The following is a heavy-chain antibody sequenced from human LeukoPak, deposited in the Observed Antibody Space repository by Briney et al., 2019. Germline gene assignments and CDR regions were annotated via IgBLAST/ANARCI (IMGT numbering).Heavy chain of an antibody. V-gene: IGHV1-18*01. CDR2: ISAYYANT. CDR3: ARWAGLDRGWSYYFDY. CDR1: GYTFTSYG. D-gene: IGHD6-19*01. Sequence: ASVKVSRKASGYTFTSYGISWVRQAPGQWLEWMGWISAYYANTDYAQKLQGRVTMTTDTSTSTAYMELRSLRSDDTAVYYCARWAGLDRGWSYYFDYWGQGTLVTVSS. J-gene: IGHJ4*02.